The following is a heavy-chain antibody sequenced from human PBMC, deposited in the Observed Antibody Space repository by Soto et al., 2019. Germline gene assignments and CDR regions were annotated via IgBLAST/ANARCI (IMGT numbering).Heavy chain of an antibody. Sequence: SETLSLTCAVYGGSFSGYYWSWIRQPPGKGLEWIGEINHSGSTNYNPSHKGRVTISVDTSKNQFSLKLSSVTAADTAVYYYGRARIAAAVYYFDYWGQGTLVTVSS. CDR1: GGSFSGYY. V-gene: IGHV4-34*01. CDR3: GRARIAAAVYYFDY. J-gene: IGHJ4*02. CDR2: INHSGST. D-gene: IGHD6-13*01.